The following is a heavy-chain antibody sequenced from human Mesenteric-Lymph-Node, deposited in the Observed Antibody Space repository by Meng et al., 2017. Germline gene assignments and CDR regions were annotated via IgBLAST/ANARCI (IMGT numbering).Heavy chain of an antibody. V-gene: IGHV3-48*03. CDR3: ARSGSSSWGYFDY. CDR2: ISNSGGTI. J-gene: IGHJ4*02. Sequence: GESLKISCAASGFPFSDFDMNWVRQAPGKGLEWVSYISNSGGTIYYADSVKGRFTISRDNAKNSLYLQMNSLRAEDTAVYYCARSGSSSWGYFDYWGQGTLVTVSS. CDR1: GFPFSDFD. D-gene: IGHD6-13*01.